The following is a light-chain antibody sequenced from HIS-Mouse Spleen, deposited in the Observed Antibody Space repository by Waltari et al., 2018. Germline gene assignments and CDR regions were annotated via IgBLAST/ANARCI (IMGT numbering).Light chain of an antibody. CDR1: QSVLYSSNNKNY. CDR3: QQYYSTPYS. J-gene: IGKJ2*03. V-gene: IGKV4-1*01. CDR2: WAS. Sequence: DIVMTQSPDSLAVSLGERATINCKSSQSVLYSSNNKNYLAWYQQKPGHPPKLLIYWASTRESGVPERFSGSGSGTDFTLNISSLQAEDVAVYYCQQYYSTPYSLGQGTKLEIK.